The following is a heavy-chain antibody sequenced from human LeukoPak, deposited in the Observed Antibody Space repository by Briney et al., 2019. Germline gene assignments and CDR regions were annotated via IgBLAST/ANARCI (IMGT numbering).Heavy chain of an antibody. CDR3: ASQYYGSGSFDY. CDR2: IYDSGST. V-gene: IGHV4-59*01. J-gene: IGHJ4*02. Sequence: PSETLSLTCTVSGGSISSYYWSWIRRPPGKGLEWIGYIYDSGSTNYNPSLKSRVTISVDTSKNQFSLKLSSVTAADTAVYYCASQYYGSGSFDYWGQGTLVTVSS. CDR1: GGSISSYY. D-gene: IGHD3-10*01.